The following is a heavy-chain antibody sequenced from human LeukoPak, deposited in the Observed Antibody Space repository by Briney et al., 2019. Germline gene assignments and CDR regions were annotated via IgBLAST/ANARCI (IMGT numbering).Heavy chain of an antibody. V-gene: IGHV3-30*04. Sequence: GGSLRLSCAASGFNFNFYAIHWARQAPGKGLEWMALISYDGKKQHFADSVEGRFTISRDNSKNTVYLQVDSLRAEDTAVYYCAKEEDYFDTRIDYWGQGTLVTVSS. CDR1: GFNFNFYA. D-gene: IGHD3-22*01. CDR3: AKEEDYFDTRIDY. CDR2: ISYDGKKQ. J-gene: IGHJ4*02.